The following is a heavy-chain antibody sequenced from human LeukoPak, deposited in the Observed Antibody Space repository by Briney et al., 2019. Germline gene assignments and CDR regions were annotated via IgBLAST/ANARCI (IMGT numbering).Heavy chain of an antibody. CDR1: GGSFSGYY. J-gene: IGHJ4*02. V-gene: IGHV4-34*01. CDR3: ARASPDIVVVVAANAPRNFDY. D-gene: IGHD2-15*01. CDR2: INHSGST. Sequence: PSETLSLTCAVYGGSFSGYYWSWIRQPPGKGLEWIGEINHSGSTNYNPSLKSRVTISVDTSKNQFSLKLSSVTAADTAVYYCARASPDIVVVVAANAPRNFDYWGQGTLVTVSS.